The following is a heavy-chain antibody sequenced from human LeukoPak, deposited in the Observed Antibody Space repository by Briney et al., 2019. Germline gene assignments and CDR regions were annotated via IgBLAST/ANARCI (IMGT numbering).Heavy chain of an antibody. V-gene: IGHV1-69*13. CDR2: IIPIFGTA. Sequence: SVKVSCKASGGTFSSYAISWVRQAPGQGLEWMGGIIPIFGTANYVQKFQGRVTITADESTSTAYMELSSLRSEDTAVYYCARVIMDYYDSSGYYRGYYFDYWGQGTLVTVSS. CDR1: GGTFSSYA. J-gene: IGHJ4*02. D-gene: IGHD3-22*01. CDR3: ARVIMDYYDSSGYYRGYYFDY.